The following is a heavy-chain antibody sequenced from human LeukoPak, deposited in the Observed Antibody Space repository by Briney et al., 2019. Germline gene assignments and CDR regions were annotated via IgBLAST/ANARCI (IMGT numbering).Heavy chain of an antibody. J-gene: IGHJ4*02. D-gene: IGHD6-13*01. CDR1: GFTFNRHG. CDR2: ISSSTTYI. V-gene: IGHV3-21*01. CDR3: ASSPLGEAAGPIDYYFDY. Sequence: GGSLRLSCAASGFTFNRHGMNWVRQAPGKGLEWVSSISSSTTYIYYADSVKGRFTISRDNAKNSLYLQMNSLRAEDTAVYYCASSPLGEAAGPIDYYFDYWGQGTLVTVSS.